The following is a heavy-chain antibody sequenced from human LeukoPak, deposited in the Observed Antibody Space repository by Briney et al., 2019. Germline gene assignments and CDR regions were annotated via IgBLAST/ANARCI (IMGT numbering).Heavy chain of an antibody. CDR3: ARAITAAGRARFDY. V-gene: IGHV4-59*01. D-gene: IGHD6-13*01. Sequence: SETLSLTCTVSSGSISGYYWSWIRQPPGKGLEWIAYIQYTGSTIYNPSLQSRDTISVDTSKNQFSLKLSSVTAADTAVYYCARAITAAGRARFDYWGQGTLVTVSS. CDR2: IQYTGST. J-gene: IGHJ4*02. CDR1: SGSISGYY.